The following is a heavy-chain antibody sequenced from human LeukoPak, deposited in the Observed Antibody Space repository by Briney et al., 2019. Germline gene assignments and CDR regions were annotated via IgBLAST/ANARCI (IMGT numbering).Heavy chain of an antibody. Sequence: KPSETLSLTCTVSGGSISRRSYYWGWLRQPPGKGLEWIASIFYSGSTYHNPSLKSRVTISVDTSKSQFSLKLSSVTAADTAVYFCARHPLKAYVSDWFDPWGQGTLVTVSS. V-gene: IGHV4-39*01. J-gene: IGHJ5*02. CDR1: GGSISRRSYY. CDR3: ARHPLKAYVSDWFDP. D-gene: IGHD3-10*02. CDR2: IFYSGST.